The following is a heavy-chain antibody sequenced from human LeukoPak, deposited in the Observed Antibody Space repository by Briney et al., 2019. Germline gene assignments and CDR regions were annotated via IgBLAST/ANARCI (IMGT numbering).Heavy chain of an antibody. Sequence: PGRSLGLSCAASGFTFSSYAMHWVRQAPGKGLEWVAVISYDGSNKYYADSVKGRFTISRDNSKNTLYLQMNSLRAEDTAVYYCARGGDYGDYGLYYFDYWGQGTLATVSS. J-gene: IGHJ4*02. D-gene: IGHD4-17*01. V-gene: IGHV3-30-3*01. CDR1: GFTFSSYA. CDR2: ISYDGSNK. CDR3: ARGGDYGDYGLYYFDY.